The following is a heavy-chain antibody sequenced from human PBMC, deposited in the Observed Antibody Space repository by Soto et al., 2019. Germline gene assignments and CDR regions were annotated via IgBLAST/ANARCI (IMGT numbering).Heavy chain of an antibody. CDR1: GFTFDDYA. Sequence: GGSLRLSCAASGFTFDDYAMHWVRQVPGQGLEWVSGINWIGGTIGYADSVKGRFTISRDIAKNSLYLHMNSLGPEDTALYYCTKSGRAGEYDAFDFWGKGTVVTVS. V-gene: IGHV3-9*01. J-gene: IGHJ3*01. D-gene: IGHD3-16*01. CDR2: INWIGGTI. CDR3: TKSGRAGEYDAFDF.